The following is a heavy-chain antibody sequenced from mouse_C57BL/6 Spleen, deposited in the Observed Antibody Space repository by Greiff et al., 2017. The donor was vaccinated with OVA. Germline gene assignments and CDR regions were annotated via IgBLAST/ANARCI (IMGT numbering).Heavy chain of an antibody. D-gene: IGHD1-1*01. J-gene: IGHJ4*01. Sequence: VQLKQPGPELVMPGASVKLSCKASGYSFTSYWMHWVKQRPGQGLEWIGVIDPSDGYPNYTHKFKVKSTLTVDKSSNTAYMQLSNLTSEYSAVYYGERSDYGSSYAMDYWGQGTSVTVSS. CDR1: GYSFTSYW. CDR3: ERSDYGSSYAMDY. V-gene: IGHV1-69*01. CDR2: IDPSDGYP.